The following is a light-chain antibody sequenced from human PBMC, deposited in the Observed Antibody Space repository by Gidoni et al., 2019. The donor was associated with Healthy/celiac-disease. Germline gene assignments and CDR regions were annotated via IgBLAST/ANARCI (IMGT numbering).Light chain of an antibody. V-gene: IGLV2-14*01. CDR3: SSYTSSSHYV. CDR2: DVS. J-gene: IGLJ1*01. Sequence: QSALTQPASVSGSPGQSITISCTGTSSDVGGYNYVSWHPQHPGKAPKLMIYDVSNRPSGVSNRFSGSKSGDTACLTISGLQAEDEADYYYSSYTSSSHYVFGTGTKVTVL. CDR1: SSDVGGYNY.